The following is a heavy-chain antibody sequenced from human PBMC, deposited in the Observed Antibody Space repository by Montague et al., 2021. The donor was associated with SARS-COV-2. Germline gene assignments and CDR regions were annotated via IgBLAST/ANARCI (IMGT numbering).Heavy chain of an antibody. CDR3: ARPTAKIFGVVGFGGWFDP. D-gene: IGHD3-3*01. CDR2: IYYSGST. J-gene: IGHJ5*02. Sequence: SETLSLTCTVSGGSISSSSYYWGWIRQPPGKGLEWIGSIYYSGSTYYNPSLKSRVTISVDTSKNQFSLKLSSVTAADTAVYYCARPTAKIFGVVGFGGWFDPWGQGTLVTVSS. V-gene: IGHV4-39*01. CDR1: GGSISSSSYY.